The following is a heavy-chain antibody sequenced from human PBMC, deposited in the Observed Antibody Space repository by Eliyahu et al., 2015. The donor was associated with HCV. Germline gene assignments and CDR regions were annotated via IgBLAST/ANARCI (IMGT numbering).Heavy chain of an antibody. D-gene: IGHD2-2*01. Sequence: QVQLQQWGAGLLKPSETLSLTCAVYGGSFSGYYWSWIRQPPGKGLEWIGEISHRGSTNYNPSLKSRVTISVDTSKNQFSLILSSVTAADTAVYYCARGLNCSSTSCLFDYWGQGTLVTVSS. CDR3: ARGLNCSSTSCLFDY. CDR2: ISHRGST. CDR1: GGSFSGYY. J-gene: IGHJ4*02. V-gene: IGHV4-34*01.